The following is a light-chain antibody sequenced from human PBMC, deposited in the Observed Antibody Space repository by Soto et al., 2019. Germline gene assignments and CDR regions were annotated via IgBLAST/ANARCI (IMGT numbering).Light chain of an antibody. CDR2: GAS. J-gene: IGKJ1*01. Sequence: EIVLTQSPGTLSLSPGERATLSCRASPSVSSSYLAWYQQKPGQAPRLLIYGASSRATGIPDRFSGSGSGTAVTLNISSLEPEDFAVYYCQQYGSSQWTFGQGTKVAIK. V-gene: IGKV3-20*01. CDR1: PSVSSSY. CDR3: QQYGSSQWT.